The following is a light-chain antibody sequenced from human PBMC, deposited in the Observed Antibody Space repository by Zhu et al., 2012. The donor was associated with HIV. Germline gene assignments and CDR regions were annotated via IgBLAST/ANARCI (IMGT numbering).Light chain of an antibody. J-gene: IGKJ4*01. Sequence: EIVMTQSPATLSVSPGERATLSCRASQSIKNNLAWYQQKPGQAPRLLIYDTSKRAAGIPARFSGSGSGTDFTLTISSLEPEDFALYYCQQRRNWPLTFGGGTRVEI. CDR1: QSIKNN. CDR3: QQRRNWPLT. V-gene: IGKV3-11*01. CDR2: DTS.